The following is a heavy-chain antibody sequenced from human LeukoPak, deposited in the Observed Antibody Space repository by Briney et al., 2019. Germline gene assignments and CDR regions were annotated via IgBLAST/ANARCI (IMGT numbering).Heavy chain of an antibody. D-gene: IGHD3-3*01. J-gene: IGHJ4*02. CDR2: IRNDGSSK. CDR3: VSRDFWSGYVFDY. Sequence: FIRNDGSSKYYADFVKGRFTISRDNSKNTLYLQMNSLRVEDTAVYYCVSRDFWSGYVFDYWGQGTLVTVSS. V-gene: IGHV3-30*02.